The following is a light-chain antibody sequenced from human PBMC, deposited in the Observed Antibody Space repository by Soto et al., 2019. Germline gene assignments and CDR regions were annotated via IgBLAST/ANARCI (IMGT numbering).Light chain of an antibody. Sequence: SHMTHSPSSLSSSVGASVTITCGASQGIRNDLGWYQQKPGKAPKRLIYATSSLQSGVPSRFSGSGSGTEFTLTISSLQPEDFATYYCLQHNTYPRTFGQGTKVDI. CDR1: QGIRND. CDR2: ATS. CDR3: LQHNTYPRT. J-gene: IGKJ1*01. V-gene: IGKV1-17*01.